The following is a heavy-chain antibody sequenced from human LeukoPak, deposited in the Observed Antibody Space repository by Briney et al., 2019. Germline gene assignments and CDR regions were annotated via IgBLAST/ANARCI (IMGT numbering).Heavy chain of an antibody. D-gene: IGHD2-2*02. CDR1: GGSISSGDYY. CDR2: IYYSGST. CDR3: ARVMGYCSSTSCYSVNWFDP. V-gene: IGHV4-30-4*01. Sequence: PSKTLSLTCTVSGGSISSGDYYWSWIRQPPGKGLEWIGYIYYSGSTYYNPSLKSRVTISVDTSKNQFSLKLSSVTAADTAVYYCARVMGYCSSTSCYSVNWFDPWGQGTLVTVSS. J-gene: IGHJ5*02.